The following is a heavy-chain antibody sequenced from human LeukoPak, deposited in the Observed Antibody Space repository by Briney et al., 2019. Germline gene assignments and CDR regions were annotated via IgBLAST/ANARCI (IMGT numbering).Heavy chain of an antibody. J-gene: IGHJ4*02. CDR1: GGSISSGSYY. CDR3: ARSKGSGSYYTPYFDY. D-gene: IGHD3-10*01. V-gene: IGHV4-61*02. Sequence: PSETLSLTCTVSGGSISSGSYYWSWIRQPAGKGLEWIGRIYTNGSTNYNPSLKSRVTISVDTSKNQFSLKLSSVTAADTAVYYCARSKGSGSYYTPYFDYWGQGTLVTVSS. CDR2: IYTNGST.